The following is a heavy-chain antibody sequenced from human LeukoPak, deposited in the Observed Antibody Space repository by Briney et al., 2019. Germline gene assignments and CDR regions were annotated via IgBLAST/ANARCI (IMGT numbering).Heavy chain of an antibody. J-gene: IGHJ3*02. D-gene: IGHD2-2*01. Sequence: PSETLSLTCAVYGGSYSGYYWSWIRQPPGKGLEWIGEINHSGSTNYNPSLKSRVTISVDTSKNQFSLKLSSVTAADTAVYYCARVRLGKDIVVVPAARPRAFDIWGQGTMVTVSS. V-gene: IGHV4-34*01. CDR2: INHSGST. CDR3: ARVRLGKDIVVVPAARPRAFDI. CDR1: GGSYSGYY.